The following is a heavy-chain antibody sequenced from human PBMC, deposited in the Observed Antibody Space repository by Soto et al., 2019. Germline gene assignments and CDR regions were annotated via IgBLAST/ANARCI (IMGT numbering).Heavy chain of an antibody. D-gene: IGHD6-13*01. CDR2: IYPGDSDT. CDR3: ARSPPPFIVSSWYSDY. Sequence: PGESLKISCKGSGYSFTSYWIGWVRQMPGKGLEWMGIIYPGDSDTRYSPSFQGQVTISADKSISTAYLQWSSLKASDTAMYYCARSPPPFIVSSWYSDYWGQGTLVTVSS. CDR1: GYSFTSYW. V-gene: IGHV5-51*01. J-gene: IGHJ4*02.